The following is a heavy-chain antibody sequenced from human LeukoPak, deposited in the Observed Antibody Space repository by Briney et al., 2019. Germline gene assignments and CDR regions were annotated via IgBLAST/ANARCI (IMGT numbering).Heavy chain of an antibody. J-gene: IGHJ4*02. CDR1: GYTFTSYG. CDR2: ISAYNGNT. CDR3: ARGRVGYYDSSGNFDY. Sequence: ASVKVSCKTFGYTFTSYGISWVRQAPGQGLEWMGWISAYNGNTNYAQKLQGRVAMTTDTSTSTAYMELRSLRSDDTAVYYCARGRVGYYDSSGNFDYWGQGTLVTVSS. V-gene: IGHV1-18*01. D-gene: IGHD3-22*01.